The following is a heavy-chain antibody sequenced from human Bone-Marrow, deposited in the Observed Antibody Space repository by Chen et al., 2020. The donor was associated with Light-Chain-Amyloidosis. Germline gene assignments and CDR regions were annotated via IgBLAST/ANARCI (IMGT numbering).Heavy chain of an antibody. CDR3: ARDRAWGSGWFVDYFDY. CDR2: ISDDGSKE. CDR1: GFTFSSAA. J-gene: IGHJ4*02. V-gene: IGHV3-30-3*01. D-gene: IGHD6-19*01. Sequence: QVQLVESGGGVAQPGRSLRLSCAASGFTFSSAAMQWVRQAPGKGLEWVAVISDDGSKEYYADSVKGRFTISRDNSKNTLYLQMNSLRNEDTAVYYCARDRAWGSGWFVDYFDYWGQGTLVTVSS.